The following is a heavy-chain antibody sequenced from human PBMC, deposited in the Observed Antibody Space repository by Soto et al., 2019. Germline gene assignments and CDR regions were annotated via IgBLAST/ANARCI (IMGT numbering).Heavy chain of an antibody. D-gene: IGHD1-26*01. Sequence: QVQLVESGGGVVQPGRSLRLSCAASGFTFNSYGMHWVRQGPGNGLEWVAFISYDSTKTYYADSVKGRFTISRDNSNSALSVQMNSRTGEDTAVYYCARTRSAWSDFHYYSLDVWGQGTTVTVSS. CDR3: ARTRSAWSDFHYYSLDV. J-gene: IGHJ6*02. V-gene: IGHV3-30*03. CDR1: GFTFNSYG. CDR2: ISYDSTKT.